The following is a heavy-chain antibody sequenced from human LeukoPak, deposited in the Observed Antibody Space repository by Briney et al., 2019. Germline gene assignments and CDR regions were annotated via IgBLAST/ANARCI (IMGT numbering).Heavy chain of an antibody. D-gene: IGHD6-6*01. V-gene: IGHV1-46*01. Sequence: ASVKVSCKASGYTFTSYYMHWVRQAPGQGLEWMGIINTSGGSTSYAQKFQGRVTMTRDTSTNTVYMELSSLRAEDTAVYYCAKDWGYSSSSTPLDYWGQGTLVTVSS. CDR1: GYTFTSYY. CDR3: AKDWGYSSSSTPLDY. J-gene: IGHJ4*02. CDR2: INTSGGST.